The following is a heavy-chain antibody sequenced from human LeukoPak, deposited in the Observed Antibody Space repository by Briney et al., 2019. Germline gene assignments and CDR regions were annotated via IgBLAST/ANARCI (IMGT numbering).Heavy chain of an antibody. CDR1: GFIFSSYG. D-gene: IGHD5-12*01. J-gene: IGHJ4*02. Sequence: PGGSLRLSCVASGFIFSSYGMHWVRQAPVKGLEWVAVISYDGSNKYYADSVKGRFTISRDDSKNTLYLQMKNLRAEDTAVYYCAKDGAWLRFDDWGQGILVTVSS. V-gene: IGHV3-30*18. CDR3: AKDGAWLRFDD. CDR2: ISYDGSNK.